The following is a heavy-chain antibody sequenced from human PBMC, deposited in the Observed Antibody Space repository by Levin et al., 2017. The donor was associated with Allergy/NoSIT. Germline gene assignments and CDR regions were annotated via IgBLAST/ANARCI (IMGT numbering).Heavy chain of an antibody. CDR1: GFTFSSYG. Sequence: GGSLRLSCAASGFTFSSYGMHWVRQAPGKGLEWVAVIWYDGSNKYYADSVKGRFTISRDNSKNTLYLQMNSLRAEDTAVYYCARGRYGSGRDYAFDSWGQGTMVTVSS. D-gene: IGHD3-10*01. J-gene: IGHJ3*02. V-gene: IGHV3-33*01. CDR3: ARGRYGSGRDYAFDS. CDR2: IWYDGSNK.